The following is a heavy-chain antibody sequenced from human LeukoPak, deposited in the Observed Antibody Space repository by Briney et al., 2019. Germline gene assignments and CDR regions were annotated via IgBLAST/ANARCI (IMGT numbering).Heavy chain of an antibody. V-gene: IGHV3-30-3*01. D-gene: IGHD3-3*01. CDR3: AKDSKETTIRFLEWFHPRSWFDP. CDR2: ISYDGSNK. Sequence: QTGGSLRLSCAASGFTFSSYAMHWVRQAPGKGLEWVAVISYDGSNKYYADSVKGRFTISRDNSKNTLYLQMNSLRAEDTAVYYCAKDSKETTIRFLEWFHPRSWFDPWGQGPLVTVSS. CDR1: GFTFSSYA. J-gene: IGHJ5*02.